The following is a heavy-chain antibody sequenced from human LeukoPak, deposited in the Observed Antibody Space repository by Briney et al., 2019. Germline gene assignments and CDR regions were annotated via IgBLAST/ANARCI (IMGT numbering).Heavy chain of an antibody. CDR1: GFTFSSCG. CDR2: VSSDGRNN. Sequence: GGSLRLSGATSGFTFSSCGIHWVRQAPGKGLEWVALVSSDGRNNYYADSVKGRFTISRDNSKDTLYLQMNTLRPEDTAVYYCAKDHSGSGRAFEYWGQGTLVTVSS. CDR3: AKDHSGSGRAFEY. V-gene: IGHV3-30*04. J-gene: IGHJ4*02. D-gene: IGHD2-15*01.